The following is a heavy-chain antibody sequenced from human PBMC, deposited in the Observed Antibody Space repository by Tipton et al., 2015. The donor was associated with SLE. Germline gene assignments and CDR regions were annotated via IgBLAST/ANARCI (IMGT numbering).Heavy chain of an antibody. CDR1: GGSISSYY. CDR2: IYYSGST. V-gene: IGHV4-59*12. Sequence: LRLSCTVSGGSISSYYWSWIWQPPGKGLEWIGYIYYSGSTNYNPTLKSRVTISVDTSTNQFSLKLSSVTAADTAVYYCARGLIAARPFDYWGQGTLVTVSS. CDR3: ARGLIAARPFDY. J-gene: IGHJ4*02. D-gene: IGHD6-6*01.